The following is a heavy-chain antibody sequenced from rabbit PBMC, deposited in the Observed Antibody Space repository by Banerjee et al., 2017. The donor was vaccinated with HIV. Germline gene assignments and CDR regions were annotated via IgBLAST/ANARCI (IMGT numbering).Heavy chain of an antibody. V-gene: IGHV1S45*01. CDR3: ARDLAGVIGWNFDL. CDR1: GFDFSSYYM. D-gene: IGHD4-1*01. Sequence: QEQLEESGGDLVKPEGSLTLSCKASGFDFSSYYMSWVRQAPGKGLEWIACIDTGSRGYTWYASWAKGRFTISKTSSTTVTLQMTSLTAADTATYFCARDLAGVIGWNFDLWGPGTLVTVS. CDR2: IDTGSRGYT. J-gene: IGHJ4*01.